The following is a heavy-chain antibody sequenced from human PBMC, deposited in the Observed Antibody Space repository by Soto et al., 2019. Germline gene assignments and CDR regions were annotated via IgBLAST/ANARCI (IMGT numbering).Heavy chain of an antibody. V-gene: IGHV4-59*01. J-gene: IGHJ6*03. D-gene: IGHD3-3*01. CDR3: ARGITIFGRNMDV. CDR1: DGSIRTYY. CDR2: IHYSGST. Sequence: SQTLSLTCTVSDGSIRTYYWSWIRQPPGKRLEWMGYIHYSGSTNYKPSLESRVTISIDTSKNQFSLKLSSVTAADTAVYYCARGITIFGRNMDVWGKGTTVTVSS.